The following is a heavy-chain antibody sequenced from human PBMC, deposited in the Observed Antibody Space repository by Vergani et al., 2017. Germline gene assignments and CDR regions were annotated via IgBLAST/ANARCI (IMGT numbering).Heavy chain of an antibody. CDR3: AKDRSRVYYYYYGMDV. Sequence: EVQLVESGGGLVQPGRSLRLSCAASGFTFDDYAMHWVRQAPGKGLEWVSGISWNSGSIGYADSVKGRFTISRDNAKNSLYLQMNSLRAEDTALYYCAKDRSRVYYYYYGMDVWGQGP. J-gene: IGHJ6*02. V-gene: IGHV3-9*01. CDR2: ISWNSGSI. CDR1: GFTFDDYA.